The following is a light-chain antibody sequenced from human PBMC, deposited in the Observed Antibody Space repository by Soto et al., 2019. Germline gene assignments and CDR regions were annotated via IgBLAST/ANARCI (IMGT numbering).Light chain of an antibody. CDR2: GAS. CDR1: QSVSSSY. J-gene: IGKJ1*01. CDR3: QQYNSYSRT. Sequence: VLTHSPGTLSLSPGERATLSCRASQSVSSSYLAWYQQKPGQAPRLLIYGASSRATGIPDRFSGSGSGTDFTLTISSLQSEDFATYYCQQYNSYSRTFGQGTKVDIK. V-gene: IGKV3-20*01.